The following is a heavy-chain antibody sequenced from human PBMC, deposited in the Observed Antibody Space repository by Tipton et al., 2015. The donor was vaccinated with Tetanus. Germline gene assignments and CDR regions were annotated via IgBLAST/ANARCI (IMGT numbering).Heavy chain of an antibody. CDR1: GGSLSTFY. J-gene: IGHJ6*02. CDR2: IYSSGST. CDR3: ARDFRERSGTYFSYYYTMDV. D-gene: IGHD1-26*01. Sequence: TLSLTCTVSGGSLSTFYRNWIRQPAGKGLEWIGRIYSSGSTNYNPSLKSRVTMSIDTSKNQFSLELTSVTAADTAVYYCARDFRERSGTYFSYYYTMDVWGQGTTVTVSS. V-gene: IGHV4-4*07.